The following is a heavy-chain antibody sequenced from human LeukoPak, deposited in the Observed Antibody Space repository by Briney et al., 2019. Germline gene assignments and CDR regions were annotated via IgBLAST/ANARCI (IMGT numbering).Heavy chain of an antibody. V-gene: IGHV7-4-1*02. J-gene: IGHJ4*02. D-gene: IGHD3-22*01. CDR2: INTNTGNP. CDR1: GYTFTDHY. Sequence: ASVKVSCKASGYTFTDHYLHWLRQAPGQGLEWMGWINTNTGNPTYAQGFTGRFVFSLDTSVSTAYLQISSLKAEDTAVYYCARAPDNYYDSSGYYDIDYWGQGTLVTVSS. CDR3: ARAPDNYYDSSGYYDIDY.